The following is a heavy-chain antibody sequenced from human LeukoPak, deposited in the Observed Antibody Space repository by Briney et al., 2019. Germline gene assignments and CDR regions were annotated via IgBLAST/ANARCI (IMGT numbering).Heavy chain of an antibody. CDR3: ARHALWFGGRGYCDY. CDR1: GGSISSFY. J-gene: IGHJ4*02. CDR2: IYYSGST. D-gene: IGHD3-10*01. Sequence: SETLSLTCTASGGSISSFYWSWIRQPPGKGLVWIGYIYYSGSTNYNPSLKSRVTISVDTSKNQFSLKVSSVTTADTAVYYCARHALWFGGRGYCDYWGQGTLVTVSS. V-gene: IGHV4-59*08.